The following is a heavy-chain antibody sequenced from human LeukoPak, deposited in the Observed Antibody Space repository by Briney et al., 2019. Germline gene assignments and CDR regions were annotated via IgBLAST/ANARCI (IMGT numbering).Heavy chain of an antibody. CDR3: ARDKVSTGRIAVAGTGEFDY. Sequence: GGSLRLSCAASGFTFSRYRMNWVRQAPGKGLEWASSISSSSSYIYYADSVKGRFTISRDNAKNSLYLQMNILRAEDTAVYYCARDKVSTGRIAVAGTGEFDYWGQGTLVTVSS. V-gene: IGHV3-21*01. D-gene: IGHD6-19*01. CDR2: ISSSSSYI. CDR1: GFTFSRYR. J-gene: IGHJ4*02.